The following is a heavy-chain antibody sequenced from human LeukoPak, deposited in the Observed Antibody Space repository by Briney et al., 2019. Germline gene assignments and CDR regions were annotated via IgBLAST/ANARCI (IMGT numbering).Heavy chain of an antibody. CDR1: GYTFTSYA. Sequence: GASVKVSCKASGYTFTSYAMNWVRQAPGQGLEWMGWINTNTGNPTYAQGFTGRFVFSLDTSVSTAYLQISSLKAEDTAVYYCARKTYYYDSSGYYLGYWGQGTLVTVSS. CDR3: ARKTYYYDSSGYYLGY. V-gene: IGHV7-4-1*02. J-gene: IGHJ4*02. D-gene: IGHD3-22*01. CDR2: INTNTGNP.